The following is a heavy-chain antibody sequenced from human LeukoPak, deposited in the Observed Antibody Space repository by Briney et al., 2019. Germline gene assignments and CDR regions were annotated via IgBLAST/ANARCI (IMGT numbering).Heavy chain of an antibody. CDR2: MNPNSGNT. D-gene: IGHD2-8*01. J-gene: IGHJ5*02. CDR1: GYTFTNYD. Sequence: ASVKVSCKASGYTFTNYDINWVRQATGQGLEWMGWMNPNSGNTGYAQKFQGRVTITRNTSMSTAYMELRGLRSEDTAVYYCARRNGNWFDPWGQGTLVTVSS. CDR3: ARRNGNWFDP. V-gene: IGHV1-8*03.